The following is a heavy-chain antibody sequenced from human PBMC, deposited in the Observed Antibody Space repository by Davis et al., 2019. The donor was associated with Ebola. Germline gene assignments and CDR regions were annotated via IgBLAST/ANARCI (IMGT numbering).Heavy chain of an antibody. Sequence: PGGSLRLSCAASGFTFSSYGMHWVRQAPGKGLEWVAVIWYDGSNKYYADSVKGRFTISRDNSKNTLYLQMNSLRAEDTAVYYCARGVEMATINPYWGQGTLVTVSS. CDR1: GFTFSSYG. CDR3: ARGVEMATINPY. J-gene: IGHJ4*02. D-gene: IGHD5-24*01. CDR2: IWYDGSNK. V-gene: IGHV3-33*01.